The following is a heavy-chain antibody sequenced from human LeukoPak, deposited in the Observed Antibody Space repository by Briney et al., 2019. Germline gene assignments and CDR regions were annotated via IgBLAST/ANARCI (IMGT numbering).Heavy chain of an antibody. J-gene: IGHJ4*02. V-gene: IGHV3-30*02. CDR2: IRYDGSNK. CDR1: GFTFSSYG. CDR3: ARDEGRDGYNSRNFDY. Sequence: GGSLRLSCAASGFTFSSYGMHWVRQAPGKGLEWVAFIRYDGSNKYYADSVKGRFTISRDNSKNTLYLQMNSLRAEDTAVYYCARDEGRDGYNSRNFDYWGQGTLVTVSS. D-gene: IGHD5-24*01.